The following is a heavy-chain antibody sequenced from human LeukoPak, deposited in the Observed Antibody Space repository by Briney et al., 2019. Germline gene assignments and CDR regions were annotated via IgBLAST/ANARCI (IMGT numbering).Heavy chain of an antibody. Sequence: PGGSLRLSCAASAYTFSTYWMHWVRHAPGKGLVWVSRINSDGSSTMYADSVKGRFTISRDNTKNTLYLQMNSLRAEDTAVYYCVREDSVNFPDAFDIWGQGTMVTVSS. D-gene: IGHD5/OR15-5a*01. CDR3: VREDSVNFPDAFDI. CDR2: INSDGSST. J-gene: IGHJ3*02. V-gene: IGHV3-74*03. CDR1: AYTFSTYW.